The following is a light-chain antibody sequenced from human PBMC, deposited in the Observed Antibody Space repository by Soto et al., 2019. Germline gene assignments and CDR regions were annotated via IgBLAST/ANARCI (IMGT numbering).Light chain of an antibody. V-gene: IGLV1-40*01. Sequence: QSVLTQPPSVSGAPGQTITMSCTGSGSNVGASYDVHWYQVLPGAGPRLLIYKNNNRPSGVPDRFSGSKSGTSASLAITGLRAEDEADYYCQSYDTILSGPLFGGGTQLTVL. CDR1: GSNVGASYD. CDR3: QSYDTILSGPL. CDR2: KNN. J-gene: IGLJ3*02.